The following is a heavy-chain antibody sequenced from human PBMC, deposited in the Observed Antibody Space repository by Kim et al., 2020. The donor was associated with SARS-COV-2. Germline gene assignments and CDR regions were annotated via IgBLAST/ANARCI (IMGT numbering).Heavy chain of an antibody. CDR2: ISYDGSNI. Sequence: GGSLRLSCAASGFTFSSYGMHWVRQAPGKGLEWVAVISYDGSNIYYADSVKGRFTISRDNSKNTLYLQMNSLRAEDTAVYYCAKEGHYYDILTGYYVRSGMDVWGQGTTVTVS. J-gene: IGHJ6*02. D-gene: IGHD3-9*01. CDR3: AKEGHYYDILTGYYVRSGMDV. V-gene: IGHV3-30*18. CDR1: GFTFSSYG.